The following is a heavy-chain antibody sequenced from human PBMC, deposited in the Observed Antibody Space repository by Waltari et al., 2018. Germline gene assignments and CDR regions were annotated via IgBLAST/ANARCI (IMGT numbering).Heavy chain of an antibody. V-gene: IGHV3-21*01. CDR2: SSSSSTYI. J-gene: IGHJ6*02. CDR1: GFIFNIYD. CDR3: ARVFYSSMGNFGMDV. D-gene: IGHD6-13*01. Sequence: EVQLVESGGGLVKPGGSLRLSCAASGFIFNIYDMNWVRQAPGKGLEWVSSSSSSSTYIYYADSVKGRFTISRDNAKNSLYLQMNSLRAEDTAVYYCARVFYSSMGNFGMDVWGQGTTVTVSS.